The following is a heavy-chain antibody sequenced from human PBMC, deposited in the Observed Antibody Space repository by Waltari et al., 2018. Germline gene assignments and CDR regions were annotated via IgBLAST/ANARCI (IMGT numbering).Heavy chain of an antibody. J-gene: IGHJ5*02. CDR3: ARDRAMVRGVYFNWFDP. V-gene: IGHV3-33*08. Sequence: QVQLVESGGGVVQPGRSLRLSCAASGFTFSSYGMHWVRQAPGKGLEWVAVIWYDGSNKYYADSVKGRFTISRDNSKNTLYLQMNSLRAEDTAVYYCARDRAMVRGVYFNWFDPWGQGTLVTVSS. CDR2: IWYDGSNK. CDR1: GFTFSSYG. D-gene: IGHD3-10*01.